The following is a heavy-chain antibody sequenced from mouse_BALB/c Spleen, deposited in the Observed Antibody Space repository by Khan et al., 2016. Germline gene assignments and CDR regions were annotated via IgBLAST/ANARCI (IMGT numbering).Heavy chain of an antibody. V-gene: IGHV1S135*01. D-gene: IGHD2-10*02. CDR3: ASSIQSFYAIDH. CDR2: IDPFNGGT. CDR1: GYAFTSYY. Sequence: VQLQQSGPERMKPGASVKISCKASGYAFTSYYMHWVKQSHGKSLEWIGYIDPFNGGTSYNQTFKGKATLTVDKSSSTAYMHLSSLTSADSAVYYWASSIQSFYAIDHWGPGTSGTVSA. J-gene: IGHJ4*01.